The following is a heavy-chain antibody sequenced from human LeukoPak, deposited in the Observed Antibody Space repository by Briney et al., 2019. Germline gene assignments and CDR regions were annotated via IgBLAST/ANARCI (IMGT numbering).Heavy chain of an antibody. Sequence: GGSLRLSCAVSGVPFSASWMHWVRQAPGKGLAWVSHISSDGSVIVYADSVKGRFTISRDNAKNTLYLQMNSLRLDDTAVYYCATDRWYTMNIWGQGTTVTVSS. CDR1: GVPFSASW. J-gene: IGHJ6*02. CDR2: ISSDGSVI. D-gene: IGHD6-13*01. CDR3: ATDRWYTMNI. V-gene: IGHV3-74*01.